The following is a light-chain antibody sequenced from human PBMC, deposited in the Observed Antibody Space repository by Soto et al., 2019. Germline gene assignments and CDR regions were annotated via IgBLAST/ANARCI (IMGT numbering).Light chain of an antibody. J-gene: IGKJ1*01. CDR3: QQYVSSPVT. CDR2: GAS. V-gene: IGKV3-20*01. Sequence: EIVLTQSPGTLSLSPGERATLSCRASQSVSSSYLAWYQQKPGQAPRLLIYGASSRATGIPDRFSGSGSGTDFTLTISRLEPEEFAVYYWQQYVSSPVTFGQGTNVEIK. CDR1: QSVSSSY.